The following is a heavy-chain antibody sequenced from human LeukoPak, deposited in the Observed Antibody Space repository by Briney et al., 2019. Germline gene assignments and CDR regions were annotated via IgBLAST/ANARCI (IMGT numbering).Heavy chain of an antibody. J-gene: IGHJ1*01. V-gene: IGHV1-2*02. CDR3: AREYSASEH. CDR2: IDPSTGNT. Sequence: ASVKVSCKASGYTFVGYYLHWVRQAPGQGLEWMAWIDPSTGNTHYAQKFQGRITVTRDTSISTTYMELSWLTSDDTALYYCAREYSASEHWGQGTLVTVS. CDR1: GYTFVGYY. D-gene: IGHD4-11*01.